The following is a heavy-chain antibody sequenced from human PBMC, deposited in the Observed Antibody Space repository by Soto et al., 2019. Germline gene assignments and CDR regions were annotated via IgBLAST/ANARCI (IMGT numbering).Heavy chain of an antibody. V-gene: IGHV3-23*01. Sequence: EVQLLESGGGLVQPGGFLRLSCAASGFTFSSFAMSWVRKAPGKGLEWVSAIGSRGDSTYYADSVKGRFSISRDNSKNALYLQMNSRRAEDTAVYYCAKDLIYGYNSGRPFDSWGQGTLVTVSS. CDR1: GFTFSSFA. J-gene: IGHJ4*02. CDR2: IGSRGDST. D-gene: IGHD6-19*01. CDR3: AKDLIYGYNSGRPFDS.